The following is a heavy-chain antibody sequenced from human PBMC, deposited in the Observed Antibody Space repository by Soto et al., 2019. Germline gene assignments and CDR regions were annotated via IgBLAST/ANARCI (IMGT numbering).Heavy chain of an antibody. CDR1: GFSFSDHY. J-gene: IGHJ4*02. CDR2: TRNKAEKYTT. D-gene: IGHD3-3*01. CDR3: VSFTPGVVH. Sequence: DVQLVESGGGLVQPGGSLRLSCAASGFSFSDHYMDWVRQAPGKGLEWVGRTRNKAEKYTTEYAASVKGRFTISRDDSTMSLFLQMNSLRTEDTAVYYCVSFTPGVVHWCQGTLVTVSS. V-gene: IGHV3-72*01.